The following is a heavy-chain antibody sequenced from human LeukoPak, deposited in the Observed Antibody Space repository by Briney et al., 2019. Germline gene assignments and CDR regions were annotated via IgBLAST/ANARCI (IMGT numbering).Heavy chain of an antibody. CDR2: IYYSGST. Sequence: PSGTLSLTCTVSGGSISSYYWSWIRQPPGKGLEWIGYIYYSGSTNYNPSLKSRVTISVDTSKNQFSLKLSSVTAADTAVYYCARSGSNYVYYYYMDVWGKGTTVTVSS. V-gene: IGHV4-59*01. CDR1: GGSISSYY. J-gene: IGHJ6*03. CDR3: ARSGSNYVYYYYMDV. D-gene: IGHD4-11*01.